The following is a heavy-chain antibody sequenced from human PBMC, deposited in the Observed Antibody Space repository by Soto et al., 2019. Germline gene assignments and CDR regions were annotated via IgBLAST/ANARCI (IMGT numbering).Heavy chain of an antibody. CDR2: IVPIYRTA. J-gene: IGHJ4*02. CDR1: GGTFSSYR. V-gene: IGHV1-69*01. D-gene: IGHD6-13*01. CDR3: VRDSGAKLSSS. Sequence: QVQLVQSGAEVKKPGSSVKVSCKASGGTFSSYRINWVRQAPGHGLEWVGGIVPIYRTADYAHKFQGRVTITADESARTSYMELRSRQSQDTAVYYCVRDSGAKLSSSWGQGTLVNVSS.